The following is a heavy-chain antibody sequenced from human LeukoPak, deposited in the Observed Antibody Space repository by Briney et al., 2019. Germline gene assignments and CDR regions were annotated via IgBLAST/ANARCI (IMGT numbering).Heavy chain of an antibody. Sequence: GASVKVSCKASGYTVTSYGISWVRQAPGQGLEWMGWISAYNGNTNYAQKLQGRVTMTTDTSTSTAYMELRSLRSDDTAVYYCARVPPDYYDSSGYTYYFDYWGQGTLVTVSS. CDR2: ISAYNGNT. D-gene: IGHD3-22*01. V-gene: IGHV1-18*01. J-gene: IGHJ4*02. CDR1: GYTVTSYG. CDR3: ARVPPDYYDSSGYTYYFDY.